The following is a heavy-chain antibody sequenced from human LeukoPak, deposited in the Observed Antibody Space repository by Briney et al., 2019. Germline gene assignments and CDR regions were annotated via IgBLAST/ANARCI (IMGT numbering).Heavy chain of an antibody. D-gene: IGHD2-2*01. Sequence: GGSLRLSCAASGFTFSSYAMSWVRQAPGKGLEWGSTISGSGDSTYYADSVKGRFTISRDNSKNTLHLQMNSLRAEDTAVYYCAKGGTGYCSRTSCLYYFDYWGQGTLVTVSS. CDR2: ISGSGDST. CDR3: AKGGTGYCSRTSCLYYFDY. J-gene: IGHJ4*02. CDR1: GFTFSSYA. V-gene: IGHV3-23*01.